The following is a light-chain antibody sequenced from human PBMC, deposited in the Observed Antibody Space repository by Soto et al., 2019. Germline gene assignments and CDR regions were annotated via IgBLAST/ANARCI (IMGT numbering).Light chain of an antibody. CDR2: EVS. Sequence: QSALTQPASVSGSPGQSITISCTGTSSDVGGYNYVSWYQHHPGKAPKLIIYEVSNRPSGVSNRFSGSKSGNTASLTISGLQPEDEADYYCSSYTTSNTRQIVFGTGTQLTVL. J-gene: IGLJ1*01. CDR1: SSDVGGYNY. CDR3: SSYTTSNTRQIV. V-gene: IGLV2-14*01.